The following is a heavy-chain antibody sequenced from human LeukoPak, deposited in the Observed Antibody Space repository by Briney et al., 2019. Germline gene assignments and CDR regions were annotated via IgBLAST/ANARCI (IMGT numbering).Heavy chain of an antibody. CDR1: GYTFTSYG. J-gene: IGHJ5*02. CDR3: ARGVYYYDSSGPRFWFDP. V-gene: IGHV1-18*01. CDR2: ISAYNGNT. Sequence: ASVKVSCKASGYTFTSYGISWVRQAAGQGLEWMGWISAYNGNTNYAQKLQGRVTMTTDTSTSTAYMELRSLRSDDTAVYYCARGVYYYDSSGPRFWFDPWGQGTLVTVSA. D-gene: IGHD3-22*01.